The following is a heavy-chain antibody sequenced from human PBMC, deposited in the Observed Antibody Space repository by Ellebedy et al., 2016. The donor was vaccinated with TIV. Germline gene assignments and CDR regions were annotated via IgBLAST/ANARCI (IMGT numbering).Heavy chain of an antibody. V-gene: IGHV3-7*01. Sequence: GESLKISXAASGFTFSSYWMSWVRQAPGKGLEWVANIKQDGSEKYYVDSVKGRFTISRDNAKNSLYLQMNSLRAEDTAVYYCARSVGGGASYYYYYYMDVWGKGTTVTVSS. CDR2: IKQDGSEK. CDR3: ARSVGGGASYYYYYYMDV. CDR1: GFTFSSYW. J-gene: IGHJ6*03. D-gene: IGHD3-16*01.